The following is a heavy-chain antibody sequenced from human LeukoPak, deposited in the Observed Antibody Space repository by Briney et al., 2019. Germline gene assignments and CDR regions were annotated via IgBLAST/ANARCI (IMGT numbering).Heavy chain of an antibody. CDR2: ISAGAGNT. CDR3: AKDPNGDYVGAFDN. Sequence: GGSLRLSCAASGFTFSSYAMTWVRQAPGKGLEWVSSISAGAGNTYYADSVKGRFTISRDNSKNTLYLQMNSLRAEDTAVNYCAKDPNGDYVGAFDNWGQGTMVTVSS. CDR1: GFTFSSYA. J-gene: IGHJ3*02. V-gene: IGHV3-23*01. D-gene: IGHD4-17*01.